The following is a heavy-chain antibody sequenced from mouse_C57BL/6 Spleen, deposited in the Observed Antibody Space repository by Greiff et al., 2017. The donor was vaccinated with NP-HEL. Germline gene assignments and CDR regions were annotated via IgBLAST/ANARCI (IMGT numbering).Heavy chain of an antibody. CDR3: AKEESTGGFAY. CDR1: GYTFTSYW. D-gene: IGHD6-1*01. CDR2: INPSNGGT. Sequence: QVHVKQPGTELVKPGASVKLSCKASGYTFTSYWMHWVKQRPGQGLEWIGNINPSNGGTNYNEKFKSKATLTVDKSSSTAYMQLSSLTSEDSAVYYCAKEESTGGFAYWGQGTLVTVSA. J-gene: IGHJ3*01. V-gene: IGHV1-53*01.